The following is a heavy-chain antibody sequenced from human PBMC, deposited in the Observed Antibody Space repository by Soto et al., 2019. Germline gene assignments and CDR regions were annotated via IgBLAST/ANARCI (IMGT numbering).Heavy chain of an antibody. V-gene: IGHV3-48*02. J-gene: IGHJ6*02. Sequence: GGSLRLSCAASGFTFRSYSMNWVRQAPGKGLEWVSYISSSSSTIYYADSVKGRFTISRDNAKNSLYLQMNSLRDEDTAVYYCAREDDYDRIYYYYYGMDVWGQGTTVTVSS. CDR2: ISSSSSTI. D-gene: IGHD4-17*01. CDR3: AREDDYDRIYYYYYGMDV. CDR1: GFTFRSYS.